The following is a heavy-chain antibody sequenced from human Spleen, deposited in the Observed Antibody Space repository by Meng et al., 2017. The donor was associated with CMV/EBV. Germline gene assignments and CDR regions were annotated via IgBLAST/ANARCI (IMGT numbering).Heavy chain of an antibody. V-gene: IGHV1-69*05. J-gene: IGHJ4*02. Sequence: SVKVSCKASGGTFSSYAISWVRQAPGQGLEWMGGIIPTFGTANYAQKFQGRVTITTDESTSTAYMELSSLRSEDTAVYYCASLVYCSSTSCYTFDYWGQGTLVTVSS. CDR1: GGTFSSYA. D-gene: IGHD2-2*02. CDR2: IIPTFGTA. CDR3: ASLVYCSSTSCYTFDY.